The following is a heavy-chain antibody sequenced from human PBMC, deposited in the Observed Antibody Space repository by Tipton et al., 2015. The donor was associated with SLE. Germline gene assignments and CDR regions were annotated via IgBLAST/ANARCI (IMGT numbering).Heavy chain of an antibody. Sequence: TLSLTCTVSGGSISNYYWSWIRQSPGKGLEWIGYIYYSGHTDYNPSLKSRVTLSVDTSKSQFSFSLRLSSVTAADTAVYYCAGRGDLVVVTSYLDYWGQGTLVTVSS. CDR3: AGRGDLVVVTSYLDY. CDR2: IYYSGHT. J-gene: IGHJ4*02. CDR1: GGSISNYY. D-gene: IGHD2-21*02. V-gene: IGHV4-59*01.